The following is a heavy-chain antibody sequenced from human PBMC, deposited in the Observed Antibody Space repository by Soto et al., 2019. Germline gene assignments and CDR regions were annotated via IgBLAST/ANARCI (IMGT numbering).Heavy chain of an antibody. Sequence: QVQLVESGGGVVQPGRSLRLSCAASGFTFSSYAMHWVRQAPGKGLEWVAVISYDGSNKYYADSVKGRFTISRDNSKNTLCLQMNSLGAEDTAVYYCARVPSSSGRAHFDYWGQGTLVTVSS. D-gene: IGHD2-15*01. J-gene: IGHJ4*02. CDR3: ARVPSSSGRAHFDY. V-gene: IGHV3-30-3*01. CDR1: GFTFSSYA. CDR2: ISYDGSNK.